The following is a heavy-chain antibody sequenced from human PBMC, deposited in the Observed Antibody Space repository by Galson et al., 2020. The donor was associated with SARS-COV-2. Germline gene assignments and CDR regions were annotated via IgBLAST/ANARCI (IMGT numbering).Heavy chain of an antibody. D-gene: IGHD4-17*01. Sequence: SETLSLTCAVSGTSISSGSYSWNWIRQPPGKGLEWIGNISHSGGTYYNPSLKSRVTISGDRSKNQFSLRLSAVTAADTAVYYCARLHYGEYAPEAFDIWGPGTRVTVAS. CDR2: ISHSGGT. J-gene: IGHJ3*02. CDR1: GTSISSGSYS. CDR3: ARLHYGEYAPEAFDI. V-gene: IGHV4-30-2*01.